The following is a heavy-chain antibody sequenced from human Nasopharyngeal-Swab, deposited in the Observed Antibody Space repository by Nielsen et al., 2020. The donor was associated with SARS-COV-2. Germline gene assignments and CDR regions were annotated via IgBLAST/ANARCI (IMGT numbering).Heavy chain of an antibody. D-gene: IGHD2/OR15-2a*01. CDR2: FFWADDQ. CDR3: ARYFVGLTPQWSSFFDY. V-gene: IGHV2-5*05. Sequence: SGPTLVKPTQTLTLTCTFSGFELRPGGMGVGWIRQPPGKALQWLALFFWADDQYYETSLRSRLTITRDASKNHLVLTMTDMEPVDTGTYFCARYFVGLTPQWSSFFDYWGQGSLVTVSS. J-gene: IGHJ4*02. CDR1: GFELRPGGMG.